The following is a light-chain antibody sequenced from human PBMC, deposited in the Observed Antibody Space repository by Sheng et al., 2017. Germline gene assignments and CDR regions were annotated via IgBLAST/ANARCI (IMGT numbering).Light chain of an antibody. CDR1: SSDVGTYNS. CDR3: SSYTTSGTWV. V-gene: IGLV2-14*03. J-gene: IGLJ3*02. CDR2: DVS. Sequence: QSALTQPASVSGSPGQSITISCTGTSSDVGTYNSVSWYQQLPGKAPKLMIYDVSDRPSGVSDRFSGSKSGNTASLTISGLQAEDEAHYSCSSYTTSGTWVFGGGTKLTVL.